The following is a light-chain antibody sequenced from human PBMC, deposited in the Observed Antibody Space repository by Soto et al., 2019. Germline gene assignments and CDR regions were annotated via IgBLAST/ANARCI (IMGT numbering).Light chain of an antibody. V-gene: IGKV3-15*01. CDR3: QQYDNLPT. Sequence: IMMTQSPATLSVSPGEGATLSCRASQSVSSNLAWYQHKPGQAPRLLISGASTRATGIPARFSGSGSGTEFTLTISSLQSEDFATYYCQQYDNLPTFGPGTKVDIK. J-gene: IGKJ3*01. CDR1: QSVSSN. CDR2: GAS.